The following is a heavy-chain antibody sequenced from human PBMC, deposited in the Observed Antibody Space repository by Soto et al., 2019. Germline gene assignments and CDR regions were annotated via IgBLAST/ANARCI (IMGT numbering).Heavy chain of an antibody. CDR2: INHSGST. CDR1: GGSFSGYY. Sequence: SETLSLTCAVYGGSFSGYYWSWIRQPPGKGLEWIGEINHSGSTNYNPSLKSRVTISVDTSKNQFSLKLSSVTASDTAVYYCARGQCADRPLRSYGMDVWGQGTTVTVSS. J-gene: IGHJ6*02. CDR3: ARGQCADRPLRSYGMDV. D-gene: IGHD6-19*01. V-gene: IGHV4-34*01.